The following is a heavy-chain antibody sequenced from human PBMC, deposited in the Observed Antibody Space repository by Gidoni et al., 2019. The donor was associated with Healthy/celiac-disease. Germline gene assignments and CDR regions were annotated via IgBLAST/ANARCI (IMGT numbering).Heavy chain of an antibody. CDR2: IIPIFGTA. V-gene: IGHV1-69*06. D-gene: IGHD6-19*01. CDR3: ARASREQWPPQDAFDI. CDR1: GGTFSIYA. Sequence: QVQLVQSGAEVKKPGSSVKVSYKASGGTFSIYAISRVRQAPGQGLEWMGGIIPIFGTANYAQKCQGRVTITADKSTSTAYMELSSLRSEDTAVYYCARASREQWPPQDAFDIWGQGTMVTVSS. J-gene: IGHJ3*02.